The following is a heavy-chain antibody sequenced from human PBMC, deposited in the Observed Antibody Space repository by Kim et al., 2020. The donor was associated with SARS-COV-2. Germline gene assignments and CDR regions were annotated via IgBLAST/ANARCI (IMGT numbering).Heavy chain of an antibody. Sequence: GGSLRLSCAASGFTFSSYSMNWVRQAPGKGLEWVSSISSSSSYIYYADSVKGRFTISRDNAKNSLYLQMNSLRAEDTAVYYCARSGYSSSSWFPESWFDPWGQGTLVTVSS. CDR3: ARSGYSSSSWFPESWFDP. V-gene: IGHV3-21*01. CDR2: ISSSSSYI. J-gene: IGHJ5*02. D-gene: IGHD6-13*01. CDR1: GFTFSSYS.